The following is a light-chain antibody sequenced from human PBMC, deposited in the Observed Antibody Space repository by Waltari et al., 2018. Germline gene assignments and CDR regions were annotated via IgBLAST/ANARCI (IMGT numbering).Light chain of an antibody. CDR3: QQRSNWPIT. CDR2: DAS. V-gene: IGKV3-11*01. CDR1: QRVRSY. Sequence: EIVLTQSPATLSLSPGERATLSCRASQRVRSYLAWYQQKPGQAPRLLIYDASNRATGSPARFSGSGSGTDFTLTISSLQPEDFAVYYCQQRSNWPITFGQGTRLEIK. J-gene: IGKJ5*01.